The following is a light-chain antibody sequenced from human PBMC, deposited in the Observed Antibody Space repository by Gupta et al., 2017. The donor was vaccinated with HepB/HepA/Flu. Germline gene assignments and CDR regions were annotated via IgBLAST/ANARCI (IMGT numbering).Light chain of an antibody. CDR1: QGVSSSY. J-gene: IGKJ5*01. CDR2: GAS. CDR3: QQYGSSQGFT. Sequence: EIVLTQSPGILSLSPGERATLSCRASQGVSSSYLAWYQRKPGQAPTLLIYGASNRATGIPDRFSGRGSGTDFTLTISRLEPEDFAVYYCQQYGSSQGFTFGQGTRL. V-gene: IGKV3-20*01.